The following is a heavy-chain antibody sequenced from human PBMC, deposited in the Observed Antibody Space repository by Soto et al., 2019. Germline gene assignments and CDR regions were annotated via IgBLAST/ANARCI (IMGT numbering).Heavy chain of an antibody. Sequence: GESLKISCKGSGYSFTSYWIGWVRQMPGKGLEWMGIIYPGDSDTRYSPSFQGQVTISADKSISTAYLQWSSLKASDTAMYYCARLLGAAAGTFSGMDVWGQGTTVTVYS. CDR2: IYPGDSDT. CDR3: ARLLGAAAGTFSGMDV. J-gene: IGHJ6*02. CDR1: GYSFTSYW. V-gene: IGHV5-51*01. D-gene: IGHD6-13*01.